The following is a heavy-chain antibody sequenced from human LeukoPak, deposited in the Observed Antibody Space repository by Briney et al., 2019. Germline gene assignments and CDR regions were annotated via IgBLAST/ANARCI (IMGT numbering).Heavy chain of an antibody. CDR3: ARSRGRSLGL. CDR2: INHSGST. Sequence: PSETLSLTCAVYGGSFSGYYWSWIRQPPGKGLEWIGEINHSGSTNYNPSLKSRVIISVDTSKNQFSLKLSSVTAADTAVYYCARSRGRSLGLWGQGTLVTVSS. D-gene: IGHD5-24*01. V-gene: IGHV4-34*01. J-gene: IGHJ4*02. CDR1: GGSFSGYY.